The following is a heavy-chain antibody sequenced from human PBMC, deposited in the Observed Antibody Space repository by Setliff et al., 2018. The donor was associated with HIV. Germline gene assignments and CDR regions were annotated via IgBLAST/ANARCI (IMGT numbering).Heavy chain of an antibody. D-gene: IGHD6-19*01. J-gene: IGHJ1*01. Sequence: SETLSLTCTVSGGSISSNNYYWGWIRQPPGKGLEWIASIYYSGSTYYNPSLKSRITIPVDTSKNQFSLRLSSVTAADTAVYYCADLYSGWYSAEYFQHWGQGTLVTVSS. CDR3: ADLYSGWYSAEYFQH. CDR2: IYYSGST. CDR1: GGSISSNNYY. V-gene: IGHV4-39*01.